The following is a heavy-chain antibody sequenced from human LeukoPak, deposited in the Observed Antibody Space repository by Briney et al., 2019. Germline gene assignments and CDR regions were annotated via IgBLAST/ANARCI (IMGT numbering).Heavy chain of an antibody. Sequence: GGSLRLSCAASGFTYSSYSLNWVRQVPGKGLEWVSYISSSSSYRYYADSVKGRFTISRDNAKNSLYLQMDSLRAEDTAVYYCTRDNDYGVDCWGQGTLVTVSS. D-gene: IGHD4-17*01. CDR2: ISSSSSYR. CDR3: TRDNDYGVDC. J-gene: IGHJ4*02. CDR1: GFTYSSYS. V-gene: IGHV3-21*01.